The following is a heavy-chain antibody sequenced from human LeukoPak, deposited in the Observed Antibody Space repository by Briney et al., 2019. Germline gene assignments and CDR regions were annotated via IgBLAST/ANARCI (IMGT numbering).Heavy chain of an antibody. D-gene: IGHD5-18*01. CDR3: AKDWGYSYGETY. Sequence: PGGSLRLSCTTSGFAFSNYAMNWVRQAPGKGLEWVSAISGSGGSTYYADSVKGRFTISRDNSKNTLYLQMNSLRAEDTAVYYCAKDWGYSYGETYWGQGTLVTVSS. CDR1: GFAFSNYA. V-gene: IGHV3-23*01. CDR2: ISGSGGST. J-gene: IGHJ4*02.